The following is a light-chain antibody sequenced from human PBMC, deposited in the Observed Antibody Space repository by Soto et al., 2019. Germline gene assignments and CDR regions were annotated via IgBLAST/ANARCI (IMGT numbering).Light chain of an antibody. CDR1: QSFRGL. CDR3: QQRHRWPIT. V-gene: IGKV3-11*01. Sequence: EVVLTHSPVTLTLSPGERATLSCRASQSFRGLLAWYQQKPGQAPRLLIYDAYNRATGIPPRFSGSGSGTDFTLTISSLEPEDSAVYYCQQRHRWPITFGQGTRLEI. CDR2: DAY. J-gene: IGKJ5*01.